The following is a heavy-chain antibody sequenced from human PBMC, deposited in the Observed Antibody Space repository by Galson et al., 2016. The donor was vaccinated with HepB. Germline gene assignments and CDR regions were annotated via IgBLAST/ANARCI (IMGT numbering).Heavy chain of an antibody. D-gene: IGHD2-2*01. CDR2: ISGNGIGT. Sequence: SLRLSCAASGFTFNTYAMTWVRQAPGKGLECVATISGNGIGTASAGSVKGRFTISRDNSKNTVYLQMNRLRAEDTAVYYCARDRGFYSSTWDWGQGTLVTVSS. J-gene: IGHJ4*02. V-gene: IGHV3-23*01. CDR1: GFTFNTYA. CDR3: ARDRGFYSSTWD.